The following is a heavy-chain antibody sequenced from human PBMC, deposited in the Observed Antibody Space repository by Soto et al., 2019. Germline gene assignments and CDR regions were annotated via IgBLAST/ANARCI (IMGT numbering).Heavy chain of an antibody. J-gene: IGHJ4*02. V-gene: IGHV4-31*03. CDR3: ARATTVTTRADY. CDR2: IYYSGST. Sequence: QVQLQESGPGLLKPSQTLSLTCTVSGGSISSGGYYWSWMRQHPGKGLEWIGYIYYSGSTYYNPSLKSRVTISVDTSKNQFSLKLSSVTAADTAVYYCARATTVTTRADYWGQGTLVTVSS. CDR1: GGSISSGGYY. D-gene: IGHD4-17*01.